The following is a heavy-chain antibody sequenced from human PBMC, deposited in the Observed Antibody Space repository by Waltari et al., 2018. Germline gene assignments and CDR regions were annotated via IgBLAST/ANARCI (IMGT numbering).Heavy chain of an antibody. V-gene: IGHV4-34*01. Sequence: QVQLQQWGAGLLEPSETLSVTCAVSGGSFTGYYWPWIRQSPGMGLEWIGEINHSGDTDYNPSLKSRVIISVDTPKRQFSLRLSSVTAADTAVYYCARLRRSNWSFEVWGQGTLVTVSS. CDR1: GGSFTGYY. D-gene: IGHD6-13*01. J-gene: IGHJ4*02. CDR2: INHSGDT. CDR3: ARLRRSNWSFEV.